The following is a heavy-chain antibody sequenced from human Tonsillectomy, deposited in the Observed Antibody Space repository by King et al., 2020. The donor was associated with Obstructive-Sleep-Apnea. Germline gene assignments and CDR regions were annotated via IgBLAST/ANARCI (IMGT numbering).Heavy chain of an antibody. CDR2: ISGSGGST. Sequence: VQLVESGGGLVQPGGSLRLSCAASGFTFSSYAMSWVRQAPGKGLEWVSAISGSGGSTYYADSVKGRFTISRDNSKNTLYLQMNSLRAEDTAVYYCAKDFIVVVVAAMRRRAFDIWGQGTMVTVSS. D-gene: IGHD2-15*01. CDR1: GFTFSSYA. V-gene: IGHV3-23*04. J-gene: IGHJ3*02. CDR3: AKDFIVVVVAAMRRRAFDI.